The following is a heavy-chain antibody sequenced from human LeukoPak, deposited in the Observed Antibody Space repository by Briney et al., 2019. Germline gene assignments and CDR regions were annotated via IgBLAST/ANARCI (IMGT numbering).Heavy chain of an antibody. CDR1: GGTFSSYA. CDR3: ARESRWKSTLSDY. Sequence: ASVKVSCKASGGTFSSYAISWVRQAPGQGLEWMGLINPSGGSTNYVRKFQGRVTMTGDTSTSTVYMELRSLRSDDAAVYYCARESRWKSTLSDYWGQGTLVTVAS. D-gene: IGHD4-23*01. J-gene: IGHJ4*02. V-gene: IGHV1-46*01. CDR2: INPSGGST.